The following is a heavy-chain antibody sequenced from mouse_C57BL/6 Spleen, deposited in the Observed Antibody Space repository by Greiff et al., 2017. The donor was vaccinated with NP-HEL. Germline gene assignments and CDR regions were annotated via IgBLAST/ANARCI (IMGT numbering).Heavy chain of an antibody. D-gene: IGHD2-1*01. CDR2: INYDGSST. CDR1: GFTFSDYY. Sequence: EVKLMESEGGLVQPGSSMKLSCTASGFTFSDYYMAWVRQVPEKGLEWVANINYDGSSTYYLDSLKSRFIISRDNAKNILYLQMSSLKSEDTATYYCARDYYYGNYDAMDYWGQGTSVTVSS. CDR3: ARDYYYGNYDAMDY. V-gene: IGHV5-16*01. J-gene: IGHJ4*01.